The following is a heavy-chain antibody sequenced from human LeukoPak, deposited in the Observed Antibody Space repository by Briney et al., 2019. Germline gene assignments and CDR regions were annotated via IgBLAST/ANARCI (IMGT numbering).Heavy chain of an antibody. J-gene: IGHJ3*02. CDR2: IKQDGSEK. CDR3: ARIRPNWGPEAFDI. V-gene: IGHV3-7*01. CDR1: GFTFSSYW. Sequence: GGSLRLSCAASGFTFSSYWMSWVRQAPGKGLEWVASIKQDGSEKYYVDSVKGRFTISSDNAKNSLYLQMNSLRAEDTAVYYCARIRPNWGPEAFDIWGQGTMVTVSS. D-gene: IGHD7-27*01.